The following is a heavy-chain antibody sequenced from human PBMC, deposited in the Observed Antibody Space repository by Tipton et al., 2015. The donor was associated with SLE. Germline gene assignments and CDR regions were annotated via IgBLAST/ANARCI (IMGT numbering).Heavy chain of an antibody. CDR3: ARDWEMDVVTGHSFDF. D-gene: IGHD5-24*01. J-gene: IGHJ4*02. Sequence: SLRLSCAASGFSVSSNYMSWVRQAPGKGLEWVSVIYSAGTTYYADSVKGRFTISRDNSKNTLYLQMNSLRAEDTAVYYCARDWEMDVVTGHSFDFWGQGALVAVSS. CDR1: GFSVSSNY. V-gene: IGHV3-66*02. CDR2: IYSAGTT.